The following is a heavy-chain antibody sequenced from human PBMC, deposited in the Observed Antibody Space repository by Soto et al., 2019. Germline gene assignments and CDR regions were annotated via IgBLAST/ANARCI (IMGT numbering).Heavy chain of an antibody. CDR2: ISGSGGST. CDR3: AKGGPNWNDDTTHAFDI. J-gene: IGHJ3*02. V-gene: IGHV3-23*01. Sequence: GGSLRLSCAASGFTFSSYAMSWVRQAPGKGLEWVSAISGSGGSTYYADSVKGRFTISRDNSKNTLYLQMNSLRAEDTAVYYCAKGGPNWNDDTTHAFDIWGQGTMVTVSS. D-gene: IGHD1-1*01. CDR1: GFTFSSYA.